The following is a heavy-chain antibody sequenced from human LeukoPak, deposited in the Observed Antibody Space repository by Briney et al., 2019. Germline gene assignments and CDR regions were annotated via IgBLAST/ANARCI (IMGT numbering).Heavy chain of an antibody. CDR2: IFSGGTI. D-gene: IGHD6-19*01. CDR1: GVTVSSDY. J-gene: IGHJ4*02. Sequence: GGSLRLSCAASGVTVSSDYMSWVREAPGKGLGWGSVIFSGGTIYYADSVKGRFTISRDNSKNTLYLQMNSLRAEATAVYYCARIRGASGWYYFDYWGQGTLVTVSS. CDR3: ARIRGASGWYYFDY. V-gene: IGHV3-53*01.